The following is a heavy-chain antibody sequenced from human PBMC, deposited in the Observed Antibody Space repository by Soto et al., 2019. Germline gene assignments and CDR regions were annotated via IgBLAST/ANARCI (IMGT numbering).Heavy chain of an antibody. D-gene: IGHD6-19*01. J-gene: IGHJ4*02. CDR1: GYTFTSYA. Sequence: QVQFVQSGAEVKKPGASVKVSCKASGYTFTSYAMHWVRQAPGQRLEWMGWINAGNGNTKYSQKFXGXVXIXXDTSASTAYMELSSLRSEDTAVYYCARDLGGWPDYWGQGTLVTVSS. V-gene: IGHV1-3*01. CDR2: INAGNGNT. CDR3: ARDLGGWPDY.